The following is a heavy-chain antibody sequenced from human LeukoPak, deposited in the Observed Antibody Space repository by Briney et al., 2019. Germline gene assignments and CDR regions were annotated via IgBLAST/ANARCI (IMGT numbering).Heavy chain of an antibody. J-gene: IGHJ4*02. V-gene: IGHV1-2*06. CDR3: ARVGYYESSGYYEY. CDR2: INPNSGGT. Sequence: ASVKVSCKASGYTFTDYYMHWVRQAPGQGLEWMGRINPNSGGTNYAQKFQGRVTMTRDTSISTVYMELSRLRTDDTAVYYCARVGYYESSGYYEYWGQGTLVTVSS. CDR1: GYTFTDYY. D-gene: IGHD3-22*01.